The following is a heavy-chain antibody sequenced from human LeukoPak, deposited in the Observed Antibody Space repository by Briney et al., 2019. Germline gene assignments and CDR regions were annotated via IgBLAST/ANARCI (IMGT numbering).Heavy chain of an antibody. D-gene: IGHD1-26*01. Sequence: PGGSLRLSCAASGLTFSSYAMSWIRQAPGKGLEWVSYISSSGSTIYYADSVKGRFTISRDNAKNSLYLQMNSLRAEDTAVYYCARGETKGVGATRPFDYWGQGTLVTVSS. V-gene: IGHV3-11*01. CDR3: ARGETKGVGATRPFDY. CDR1: GLTFSSYA. J-gene: IGHJ4*02. CDR2: ISSSGSTI.